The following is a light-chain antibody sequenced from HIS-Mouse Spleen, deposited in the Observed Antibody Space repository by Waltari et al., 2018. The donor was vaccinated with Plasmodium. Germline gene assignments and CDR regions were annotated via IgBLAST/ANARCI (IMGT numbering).Light chain of an antibody. CDR1: ALPKKY. J-gene: IGLJ3*02. V-gene: IGLV3-10*01. CDR3: YSTDSSGNHRV. CDR2: EAS. Sequence: SYELTQPPSVSVSPGQTARITCSGDALPKKYAYWYQQKSGQAPVLVIYEASKRPSGMPERFSGDSSGTMATLTISGAQVEDEADYYCYSTDSSGNHRVFGGGTKLTVL.